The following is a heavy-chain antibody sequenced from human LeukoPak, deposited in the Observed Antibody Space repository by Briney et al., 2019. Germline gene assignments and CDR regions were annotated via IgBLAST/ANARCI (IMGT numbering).Heavy chain of an antibody. CDR2: ISSSGSTI. D-gene: IGHD3-16*02. J-gene: IGHJ4*02. V-gene: IGHV3-48*04. Sequence: GGSLRLSCEASGFSFPYGMSWVRQAPGKGLEWVSYISSSGSTIYYADSVKGRFTISRGNAKNSLYLQMNSLRAEDTAVYYCARTRSGLRLGELSLWGQGTLVTVSS. CDR1: GFSFPYG. CDR3: ARTRSGLRLGELSL.